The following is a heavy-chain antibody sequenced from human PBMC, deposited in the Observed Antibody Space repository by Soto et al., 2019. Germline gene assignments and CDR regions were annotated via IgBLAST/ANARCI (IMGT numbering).Heavy chain of an antibody. CDR1: GATFNFYA. V-gene: IGHV1-69*13. CDR2: VVPHSGTA. Sequence: SVKVSCKSSGATFNFYAISWVRQAPGEGLEWMGGVVPHSGTATYARKFQGRLTVTADESSSTAYMDLSSLRSEDTAVYYCARAPGATTDFDYWGQGTLVTVSS. D-gene: IGHD1-26*01. J-gene: IGHJ4*02. CDR3: ARAPGATTDFDY.